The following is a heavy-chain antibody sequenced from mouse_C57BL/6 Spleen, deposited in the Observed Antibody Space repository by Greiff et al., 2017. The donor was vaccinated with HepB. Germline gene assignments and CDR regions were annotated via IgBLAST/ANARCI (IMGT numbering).Heavy chain of an antibody. CDR3: ARVPTTGDAMDY. J-gene: IGHJ4*01. CDR1: GFTFSDYY. Sequence: EVKLVESEGGLVQPGSSMKLSCTASGFTFSDYYMAWVRQVPEKGLEWVANINYDGSSTYYLDSLKSRFIISRDNAKNILYLQMSSLKSEDTATYYCARVPTTGDAMDYWGQGTSVTVSS. CDR2: INYDGSST. V-gene: IGHV5-16*01. D-gene: IGHD1-1*01.